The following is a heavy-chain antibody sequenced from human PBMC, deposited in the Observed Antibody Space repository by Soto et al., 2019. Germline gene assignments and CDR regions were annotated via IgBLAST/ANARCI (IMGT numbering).Heavy chain of an antibody. Sequence: GASVKVSCKASGGTFSSYAISWVRQAPGQGLEWMGGIIPIFGTANYAQKFQGRVTITADESTSTAYMELSSLRSEDTAVYYCARKFGYYDSSGYYYDYWGQGTLVTVSS. J-gene: IGHJ4*02. CDR3: ARKFGYYDSSGYYYDY. CDR1: GGTFSSYA. V-gene: IGHV1-69*13. CDR2: IIPIFGTA. D-gene: IGHD3-22*01.